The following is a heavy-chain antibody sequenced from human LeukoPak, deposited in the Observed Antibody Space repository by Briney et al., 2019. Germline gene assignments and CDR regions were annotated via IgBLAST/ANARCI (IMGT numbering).Heavy chain of an antibody. CDR2: IYPGDSDT. D-gene: IGHD5-18*01. Sequence: GESLKISCEGSGYSFTSNWIGWVRQMPGKGLEWMGTIYPGDSDTRYSPSFQGQVTISVDKSISTAYLQWSSLKASDTAIYYCAKQGNRYSYGPLSEVYYFDYWGQGTLVTVSS. J-gene: IGHJ4*02. CDR3: AKQGNRYSYGPLSEVYYFDY. V-gene: IGHV5-51*01. CDR1: GYSFTSNW.